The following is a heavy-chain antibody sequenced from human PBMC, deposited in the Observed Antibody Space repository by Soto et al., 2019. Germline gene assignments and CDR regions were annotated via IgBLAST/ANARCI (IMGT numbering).Heavy chain of an antibody. J-gene: IGHJ6*02. CDR3: ARKGYIGNFGLVV. D-gene: IGHD5-12*01. CDR2: ISISKGKT. CDR1: GYTFRNYE. V-gene: IGHV1-18*01. Sequence: QVQLVQSGAEVKRPGPSVKVSCKASGYTFRNYELAWVRRAPGHGLEWMGWISISKGKTYYQESLQGRVTMTMDTGTTTAYMEVRSLRSDDTAVYYCARKGYIGNFGLVVWGQGTTVTVSS.